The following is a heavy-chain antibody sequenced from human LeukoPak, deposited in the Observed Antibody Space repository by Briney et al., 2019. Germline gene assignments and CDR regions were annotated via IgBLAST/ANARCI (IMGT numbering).Heavy chain of an antibody. J-gene: IGHJ4*02. CDR1: GFTFSSYW. Sequence: GGSLRLSCAASGFTFSSYWMNWARQAPGKGLEWVASINHNGNVNYYVDSVKGRFTISRDNAKNSLYLQMNSLRAEDTAVYYCARVENKDNYYYDSSGYHSHYYFDYWGQGTLVTVSS. D-gene: IGHD3-22*01. CDR3: ARVENKDNYYYDSSGYHSHYYFDY. CDR2: INHNGNVN. V-gene: IGHV3-7*01.